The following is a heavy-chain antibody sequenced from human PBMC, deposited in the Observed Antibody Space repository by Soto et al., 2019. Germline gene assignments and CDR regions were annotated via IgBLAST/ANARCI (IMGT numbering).Heavy chain of an antibody. D-gene: IGHD2-15*01. Sequence: ASVKVSCKTSGYTFSNYGITWVRQAPGQPLEWLGWISLYSDGTNYAQKFQGRVTITTDTSATTAYMEPSSLRSDDTAVYYCARTCPPVVAAANWFDPWGQGTLVTVSS. J-gene: IGHJ5*02. CDR2: ISLYSDGT. CDR1: GYTFSNYG. CDR3: ARTCPPVVAAANWFDP. V-gene: IGHV1-18*01.